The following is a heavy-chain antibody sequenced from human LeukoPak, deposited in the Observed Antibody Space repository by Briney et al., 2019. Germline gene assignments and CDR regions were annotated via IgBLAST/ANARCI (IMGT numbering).Heavy chain of an antibody. CDR1: GFTFSNYA. V-gene: IGHV3-30-3*01. J-gene: IGHJ1*01. CDR3: ARDLVVTAIHFSQH. Sequence: GGSLRLSCAASGFTFSNYAMHWVRQAPGKGLEWVAVISYEGSNKQYADSVKGRFTISRDNTKNTLDLQMNSLRDEDTAVYYCARDLVVTAIHFSQHWGQGTLVTVSS. D-gene: IGHD2-21*02. CDR2: ISYEGSNK.